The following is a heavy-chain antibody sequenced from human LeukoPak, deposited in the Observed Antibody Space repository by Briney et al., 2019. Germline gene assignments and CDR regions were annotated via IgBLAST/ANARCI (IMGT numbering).Heavy chain of an antibody. Sequence: QSGGSLRLSCAASGFTVSSNYMSWVRQAPGKGLEWVSIIYSGGSTYYADSVKGRFTITRDNSNNTVYLQMNSLRAEDTAVYYCARPYGSGSYLGPWGQGTLVTVSS. V-gene: IGHV3-66*04. CDR3: ARPYGSGSYLGP. D-gene: IGHD3-10*01. J-gene: IGHJ4*02. CDR1: GFTVSSNY. CDR2: IYSGGST.